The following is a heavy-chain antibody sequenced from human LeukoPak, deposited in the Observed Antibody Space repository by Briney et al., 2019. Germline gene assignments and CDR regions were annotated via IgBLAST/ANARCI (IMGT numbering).Heavy chain of an antibody. CDR1: GYAFTSYD. CDR3: ARGTLTYYYGSGSYWTDY. V-gene: IGHV1-8*01. D-gene: IGHD3-10*01. Sequence: ASVKVSCKASGYAFTSYDINWVRQATGQGLEWMGWMNPNSGNIGYAQKFQGRVTMTRNTSISTAYMELSSLRSEDTAVYYCARGTLTYYYGSGSYWTDYWGQGTLVTVSS. J-gene: IGHJ4*02. CDR2: MNPNSGNI.